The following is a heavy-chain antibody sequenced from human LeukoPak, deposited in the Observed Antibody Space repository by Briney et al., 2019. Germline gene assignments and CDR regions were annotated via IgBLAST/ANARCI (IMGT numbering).Heavy chain of an antibody. CDR2: MYRTGST. J-gene: IGHJ3*02. Sequence: SETLSLTCTVSGGSISTYYWSWIRQPPGKGLEWIGYMYRTGSTNYNPSLKSRVTITPDTSKNQFSLRLTSVTAADTAVYYCTRGRYGGSYSAFDIWGQGTVVTVSS. D-gene: IGHD1-26*01. V-gene: IGHV4-59*12. CDR3: TRGRYGGSYSAFDI. CDR1: GGSISTYY.